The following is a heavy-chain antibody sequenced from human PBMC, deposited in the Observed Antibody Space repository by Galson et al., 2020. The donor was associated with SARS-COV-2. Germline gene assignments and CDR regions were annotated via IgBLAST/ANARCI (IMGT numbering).Heavy chain of an antibody. CDR2: IGGSSDVI. D-gene: IGHD6-19*01. J-gene: IGHJ4*02. Sequence: GGSLRLSCAAAGFTFSTSYMSWVRQAPGKGLEWLSYIGGSSDVIKYADSVKGRFTISRDNAKNLLYLQMNSLRDEDTAVYYCAGWYIRFWGQGTLVTVSS. V-gene: IGHV3-48*02. CDR3: AGWYIRF. CDR1: GFTFSTSY.